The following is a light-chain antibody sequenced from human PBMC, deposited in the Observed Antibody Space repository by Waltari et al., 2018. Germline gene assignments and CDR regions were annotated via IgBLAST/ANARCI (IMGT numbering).Light chain of an antibody. Sequence: DIQVTQSPSTLSASVGDTVNITCRASQSISSWLAWYQQRPGRAPKPLIFKASSLESGVPSRFSGSGSGTEFTLTISSLHPDDSATYYCQQYSYYWYTFGQGTKLEIK. CDR1: QSISSW. CDR2: KAS. V-gene: IGKV1-5*03. J-gene: IGKJ2*01. CDR3: QQYSYYWYT.